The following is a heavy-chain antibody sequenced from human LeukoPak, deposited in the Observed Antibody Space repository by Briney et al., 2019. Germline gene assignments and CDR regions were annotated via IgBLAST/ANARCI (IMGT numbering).Heavy chain of an antibody. D-gene: IGHD6-6*01. CDR3: ARVGGYSGSLCFDY. CDR2: IYYSGST. J-gene: IGHJ4*02. CDR1: GGSISSSSYY. Sequence: SETLSLTCTVSGGSISSSSYYWGWIRQPPGKGLEWIGSIYYSGSTYYNPSLKSRVTISVDTSKNQFSLKLSSVTAADTAVYYCARVGGYSGSLCFDYWGQGTLVTVSS. V-gene: IGHV4-39*07.